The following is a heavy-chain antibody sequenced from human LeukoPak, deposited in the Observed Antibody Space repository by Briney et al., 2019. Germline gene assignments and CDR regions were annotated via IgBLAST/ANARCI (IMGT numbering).Heavy chain of an antibody. CDR1: GFTFSSYE. Sequence: GGSLRLSCAASGFTFSSYEMNWVRQAPGKGLEWVSYISSSGSTIYCADSVKGRFTISRDNAKNSLYLQMNSLRAEDTAVYYCARDDWLFVSAFDIWGQGTMVTVSS. D-gene: IGHD3-9*01. V-gene: IGHV3-48*03. J-gene: IGHJ3*02. CDR2: ISSSGSTI. CDR3: ARDDWLFVSAFDI.